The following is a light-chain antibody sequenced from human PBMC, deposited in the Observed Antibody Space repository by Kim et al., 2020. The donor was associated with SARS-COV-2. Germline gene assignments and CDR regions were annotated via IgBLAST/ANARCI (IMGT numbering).Light chain of an antibody. J-gene: IGLJ2*01. CDR3: QVCDSGVV. CDR1: NIGSKS. CDR2: YDS. V-gene: IGLV3-21*04. Sequence: SYELTQPPSVSVAPGKTARITCGGKNIGSKSVHWYQQKPGQAPVLVIYYDSDRPSGIPERFSGSNSGNTATLTISRVEAGDEADYYCQVCDSGVVFG.